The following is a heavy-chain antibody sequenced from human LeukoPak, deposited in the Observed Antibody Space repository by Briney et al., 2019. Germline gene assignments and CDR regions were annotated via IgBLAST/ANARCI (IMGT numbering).Heavy chain of an antibody. D-gene: IGHD2-15*01. Sequence: GGSLRLSCAASGFTFSSYSMNWVRQAPGKGLEWVSSISSSSGYIYYADSVKGRFTISRDNAKNSLYLQMNSLRAEDTAVYYCANSPYCSGGSCYGYFQHWGQGTLVTVSS. CDR1: GFTFSSYS. V-gene: IGHV3-21*01. J-gene: IGHJ1*01. CDR3: ANSPYCSGGSCYGYFQH. CDR2: ISSSSGYI.